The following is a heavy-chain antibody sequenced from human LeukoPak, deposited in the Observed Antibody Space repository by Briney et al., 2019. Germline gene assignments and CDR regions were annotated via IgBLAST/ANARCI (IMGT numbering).Heavy chain of an antibody. V-gene: IGHV4-31*03. CDR1: GASISSGGYY. CDR2: IYYSGST. Sequence: SQTLSLTCTVSGASISSGGYYRSWIRQHPGEGLEWIGYIYYSGSTSYNPSLKSRVTISLDTSRNQFSLKLSSVTAADTAVYYCARSGPYHLPGDYWGQGTLVTVSS. J-gene: IGHJ4*02. CDR3: ARSGPYHLPGDY. D-gene: IGHD2-2*01.